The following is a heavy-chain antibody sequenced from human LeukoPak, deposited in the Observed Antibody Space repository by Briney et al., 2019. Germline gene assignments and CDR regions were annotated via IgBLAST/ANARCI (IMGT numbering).Heavy chain of an antibody. J-gene: IGHJ4*02. D-gene: IGHD1-26*01. Sequence: GASVKVSCKASGYTFTSYAMHWVRQAPGQRLEWMGWINAGNGNTKYSQKFQGRVTITRDTSASTAYMELSSLRSEDTAVYYCARVGIVGATTPFDYWGQGTLVTVSS. V-gene: IGHV1-3*01. CDR1: GYTFTSYA. CDR3: ARVGIVGATTPFDY. CDR2: INAGNGNT.